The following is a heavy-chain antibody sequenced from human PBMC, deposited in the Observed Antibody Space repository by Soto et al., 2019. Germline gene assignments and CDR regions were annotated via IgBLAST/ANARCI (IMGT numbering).Heavy chain of an antibody. Sequence: PGGSLRLSCAASGFTFSSYSMNWVRQAPGKGLEFVSYISSIISTIYYADSVKGRFTIARDNARNSLYLQMNSLRDEDTAVYYFXRXRTNRRYFEWLGRTFDYWGQGTMVTVSS. D-gene: IGHD3-9*01. CDR3: XRXRTNRRYFEWLGRTFDY. CDR1: GFTFSSYS. CDR2: ISSIISTI. V-gene: IGHV3-48*02. J-gene: IGHJ4*02.